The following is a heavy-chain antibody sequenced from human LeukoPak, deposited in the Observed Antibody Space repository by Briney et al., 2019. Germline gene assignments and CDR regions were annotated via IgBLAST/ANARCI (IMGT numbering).Heavy chain of an antibody. CDR2: ISYDGSNK. CDR3: GKGDLGQQCLISYYSYGMDV. CDR1: GFTFSNYG. J-gene: IGHJ6*02. V-gene: IGHV3-30*18. Sequence: GGSLRLSCAASGFTFSNYGIHWVRQAPGKGLEWVAVISYDGSNKYYADSVKGRFTISRDNSKNTLYLQMNSLRAEDTAVYYCGKGDLGQQCLISYYSYGMDVWGQGTTVTVSS. D-gene: IGHD6-19*01.